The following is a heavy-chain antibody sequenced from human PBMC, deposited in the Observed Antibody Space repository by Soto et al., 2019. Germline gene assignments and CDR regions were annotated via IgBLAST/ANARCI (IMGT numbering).Heavy chain of an antibody. J-gene: IGHJ4*02. Sequence: QVQLQGSGPRLVKPSQTLSLTCTVSGDSISDVNYYWSWIRQSPDKGLEWFGHIYDGGSTYSNPSLKSRVTVSIDTSKNQFSLRLSSMSAADTAVYYCTRGPSGDKVDYWGQGTLVTVSS. V-gene: IGHV4-30-4*01. CDR1: GDSISDVNYY. CDR2: IYDGGST. D-gene: IGHD7-27*01. CDR3: TRGPSGDKVDY.